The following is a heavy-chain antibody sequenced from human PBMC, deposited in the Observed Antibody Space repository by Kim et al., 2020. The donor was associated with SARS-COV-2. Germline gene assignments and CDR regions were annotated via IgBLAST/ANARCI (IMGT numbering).Heavy chain of an antibody. J-gene: IGHJ4*02. V-gene: IGHV1-46*01. D-gene: IGHD3-9*01. CDR1: GYTFTSYY. CDR2: INPSGGST. Sequence: ASVKVSCKASGYTFTSYYMHWVRQAPGQGLEWMGIINPSGGSTSYAQKFQGRVTMTRDTSTSTVYMELSSLRSEDTAVYYCAREGRDYDILTGYYSGSYFDYWGQGTLVTVSS. CDR3: AREGRDYDILTGYYSGSYFDY.